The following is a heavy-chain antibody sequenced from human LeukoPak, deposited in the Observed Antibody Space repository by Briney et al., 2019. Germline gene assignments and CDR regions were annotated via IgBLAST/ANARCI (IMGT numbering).Heavy chain of an antibody. CDR3: ARGPRDFWSGYYFCFDY. CDR2: INHSGST. Sequence: SETLSLTCAVYGGSFSGYYWSWIRQPPGKGLEWIGEINHSGSTNYNPSLKSRVTISVDTSKNQFSLKLSSVTAADTAVYYCARGPRDFWSGYYFCFDYWGQGTLVTVSS. CDR1: GGSFSGYY. J-gene: IGHJ4*02. D-gene: IGHD3-3*01. V-gene: IGHV4-34*01.